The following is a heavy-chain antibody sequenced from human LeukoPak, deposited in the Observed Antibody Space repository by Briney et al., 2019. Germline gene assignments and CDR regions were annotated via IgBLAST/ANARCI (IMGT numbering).Heavy chain of an antibody. V-gene: IGHV4-59*08. CDR2: IYYSGST. J-gene: IGHJ6*02. CDR3: ARQYSNYGYYYYYGMDA. Sequence: SETLSLTCTVSGGSISSYYWSWIRQPPGKGLEWIGYIYYSGSTNYNPSLKSRVTISVDTSKNQFSLKLSSVTAADTAVYYCARQYSNYGYYYYYGMDAWGQGTTVTVSS. CDR1: GGSISSYY. D-gene: IGHD4-4*01.